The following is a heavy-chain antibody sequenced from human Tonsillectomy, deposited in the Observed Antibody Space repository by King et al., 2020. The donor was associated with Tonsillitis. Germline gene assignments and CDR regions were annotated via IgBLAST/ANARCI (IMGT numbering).Heavy chain of an antibody. CDR3: ARRDGALDYYYYGMDV. CDR1: GFTFSSYA. J-gene: IGHJ6*04. D-gene: IGHD4-17*01. CDR2: ISFDGSNK. Sequence: HVQLVESGGGVVQPGRSLRLSCGASGFTFSSYAMHWVRQAPGKGLEWVAVISFDGSNKDYAASVKGRFTISRDNSQNTLSLQMNSLRTEDTAVYFCARRDGALDYYYYGMDVWGKGTTVTVSS. V-gene: IGHV3-30-3*01.